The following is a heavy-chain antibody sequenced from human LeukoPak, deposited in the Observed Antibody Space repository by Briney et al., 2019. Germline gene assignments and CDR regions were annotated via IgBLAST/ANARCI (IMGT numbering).Heavy chain of an antibody. J-gene: IGHJ3*02. CDR1: GGSISSYY. D-gene: IGHD6-19*01. Sequence: SETLSLTCTVSGGSISSYYWSWIRQPPGKGLEWIGYIYYSGSTNYNPSLKSRVTISVDTSKNQFSLKLSSVTAADTAVYYCARGGWGPHDAFDIWGQGTMVTVSS. CDR3: ARGGWGPHDAFDI. CDR2: IYYSGST. V-gene: IGHV4-59*01.